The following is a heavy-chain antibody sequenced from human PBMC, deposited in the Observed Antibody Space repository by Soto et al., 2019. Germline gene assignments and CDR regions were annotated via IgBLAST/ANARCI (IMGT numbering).Heavy chain of an antibody. Sequence: EVQLLESGGGMVQPGGSLRLSGAASGFTFSGSAMGWVRQAPGKGLEWISVISGSGDDILYADSVKGRFTISKDNSKNTLYLQMSSLRGEDTAVYFCAARTITVPGAYDYWGQGTLVTVSS. CDR1: GFTFSGSA. D-gene: IGHD5-12*01. J-gene: IGHJ4*02. V-gene: IGHV3-23*01. CDR3: AARTITVPGAYDY. CDR2: ISGSGDDI.